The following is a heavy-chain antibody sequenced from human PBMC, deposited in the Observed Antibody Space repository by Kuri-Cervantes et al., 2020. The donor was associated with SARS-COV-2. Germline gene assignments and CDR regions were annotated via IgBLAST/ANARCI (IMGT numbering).Heavy chain of an antibody. J-gene: IGHJ5*02. CDR3: ARLVGATPRGP. Sequence: GGSLRLSCAASGFTFSSYEMNWVRQAPGKGLEWASYISSSGSTIYYADSVKGRFTISRDNAKNSLYLQMNSLRAEDTAVYYCARLVGATPRGPWGQGTLVTVSS. V-gene: IGHV3-48*03. D-gene: IGHD1-26*01. CDR2: ISSSGSTI. CDR1: GFTFSSYE.